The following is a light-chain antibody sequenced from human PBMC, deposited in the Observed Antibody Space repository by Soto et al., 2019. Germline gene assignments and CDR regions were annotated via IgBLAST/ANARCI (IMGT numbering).Light chain of an antibody. CDR2: DAS. CDR3: QQYGGSPTWT. J-gene: IGKJ1*01. CDR1: QSLNRR. V-gene: IGKV1-5*01. Sequence: GDRVTITCRASQSLNRRLAWYQQKPGKAPKLLIYDASNLESGVPSRFNGSGSGTEFTLIISSLQSDDFAPYYCQQYGGSPTWTFGHGTKVDNK.